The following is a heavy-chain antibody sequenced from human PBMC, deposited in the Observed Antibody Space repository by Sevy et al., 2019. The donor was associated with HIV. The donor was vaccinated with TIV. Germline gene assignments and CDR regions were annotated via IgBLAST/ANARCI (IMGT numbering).Heavy chain of an antibody. CDR1: GGSISSYY. CDR3: DRESDGSGVDY. Sequence: SETLSLTCTVSGGSISSYYWSWIRQPAGKGLEWIGRIYTSGSTNYNPSLKSRVTISVDTSKNKCSLKLSSVTAADTAVDYCDRESDGSGVDYWGQGTLVTVSS. CDR2: IYTSGST. V-gene: IGHV4-4*07. J-gene: IGHJ4*02. D-gene: IGHD3-10*01.